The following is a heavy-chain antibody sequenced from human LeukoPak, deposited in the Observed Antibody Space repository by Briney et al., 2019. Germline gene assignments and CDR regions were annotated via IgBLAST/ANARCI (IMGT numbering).Heavy chain of an antibody. D-gene: IGHD4-11*01. CDR1: EFTFSSYE. J-gene: IGHJ3*02. Sequence: GGSLRLSCAASEFTFSSYEMNWVRQAPGKGLEWVSYISSSGNTRYADSVKVRFTISRDNAKNSLYLQMNSLRAEDTAVYYGTRERDYSRDAFDIWGQGTMVTVSS. V-gene: IGHV3-48*03. CDR2: ISSSGNTR. CDR3: TRERDYSRDAFDI.